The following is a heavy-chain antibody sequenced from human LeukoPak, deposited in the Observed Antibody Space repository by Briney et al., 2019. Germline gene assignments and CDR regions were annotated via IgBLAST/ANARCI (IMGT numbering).Heavy chain of an antibody. CDR2: IYPGDSDT. D-gene: IGHD5-12*01. CDR3: ARRRGGNSRGTQYYYMDV. J-gene: IGHJ6*03. V-gene: IGHV5-51*01. Sequence: RRGESLKISCQGSGSTFTSYWIVWVRQLPGKGLEWMGIIYPGDSDTRYSPSFQGRVTISADKSISTAYLQWSSLKASDTAVYYCARRRGGNSRGTQYYYMDVWGKGTTVTVSS. CDR1: GSTFTSYW.